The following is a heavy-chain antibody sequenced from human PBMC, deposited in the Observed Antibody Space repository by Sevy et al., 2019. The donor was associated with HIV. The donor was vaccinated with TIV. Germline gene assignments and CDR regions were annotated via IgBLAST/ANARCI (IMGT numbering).Heavy chain of an antibody. D-gene: IGHD2-21*01. CDR2: IQYDGSNK. V-gene: IGHV3-30*02. Sequence: GGSLRLSCAASGFSFSSYGMHWVRQAPGKELEWMSYIQYDGSNKDYADSVKGRFTISRDNSKNTLYLQMNSLRVEDTAVFYCGKEGGGEGGDHWGQGTLVTVSS. CDR3: GKEGGGEGGDH. CDR1: GFSFSSYG. J-gene: IGHJ4*02.